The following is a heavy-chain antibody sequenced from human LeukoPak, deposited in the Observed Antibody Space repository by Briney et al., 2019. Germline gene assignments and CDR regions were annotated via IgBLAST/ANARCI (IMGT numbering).Heavy chain of an antibody. CDR2: ISYDGTNK. D-gene: IGHD3-9*01. Sequence: GGSLRLSCAASGFTFSSYGMHWVRQAPGKGLEWVAVISYDGTNKYYADSVKGRFTISRDNSKNTLYLQMNSLRAEDTAVYYCAKDLYDILTGIFLGIDYWGQGTLVTVSS. CDR3: AKDLYDILTGIFLGIDY. V-gene: IGHV3-30*18. CDR1: GFTFSSYG. J-gene: IGHJ4*02.